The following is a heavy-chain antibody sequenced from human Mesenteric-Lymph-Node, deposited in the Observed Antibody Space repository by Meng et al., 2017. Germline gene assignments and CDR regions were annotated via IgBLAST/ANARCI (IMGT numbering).Heavy chain of an antibody. D-gene: IGHD1-1*01. CDR3: ARDGQRGFDY. CDR2: ISYDGSNK. V-gene: IGHV3-30*01. Sequence: GESLKISCAASGFTFRSYAMHWVRQAPGKGLEWVAVISYDGSNKYYADSVKGRFTISRDNSKNTLYLQMNSLRAEDTAVYYCARDGQRGFDYWGQGTLVTVSS. CDR1: GFTFRSYA. J-gene: IGHJ4*02.